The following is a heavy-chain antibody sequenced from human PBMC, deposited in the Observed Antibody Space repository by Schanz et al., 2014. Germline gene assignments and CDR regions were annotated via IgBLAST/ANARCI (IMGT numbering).Heavy chain of an antibody. Sequence: EVQLVQSGGGLVQPGGSLRLSCTASGFTFSDYWMSWVRQAPGKGPEWVANIKQDESEKYYVDSVKGRFTISRDSSKNTLYLQMNSLRPEDTAIYYCAKNQYDDVDLSSFYFDFWGQGTLVTVSS. J-gene: IGHJ4*02. CDR1: GFTFSDYW. D-gene: IGHD3-10*02. CDR2: IKQDESEK. V-gene: IGHV3-7*05. CDR3: AKNQYDDVDLSSFYFDF.